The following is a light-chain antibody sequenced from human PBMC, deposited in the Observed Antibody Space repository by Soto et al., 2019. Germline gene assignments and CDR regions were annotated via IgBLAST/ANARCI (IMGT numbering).Light chain of an antibody. CDR3: QQYET. CDR2: DAS. Sequence: DIQMTQSPSTLSASVGDRVTITCRVSQSLSSWLAWYQQKPGKAPNLLIYDASTLESGVPSRFSGSGSHTEFTLTISSLQPDDFATYYCQQYETFGPGTKVEIK. V-gene: IGKV1-5*01. J-gene: IGKJ1*01. CDR1: QSLSSW.